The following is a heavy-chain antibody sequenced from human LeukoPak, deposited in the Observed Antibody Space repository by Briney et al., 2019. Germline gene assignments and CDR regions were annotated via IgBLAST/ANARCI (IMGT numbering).Heavy chain of an antibody. CDR1: GFTFSSFS. V-gene: IGHV3-48*04. CDR2: ITSSSSST. J-gene: IGHJ4*02. Sequence: GGSLRLSCAASGFTFSSFSMNWVRQAPGKGLEWISYITSSSSSTYYADSVKGRFTISRDNAKSSLYLQMNSLRAEDTAVYYCARVIGSYGDSAYWGQGTPVTVSS. D-gene: IGHD4-17*01. CDR3: ARVIGSYGDSAY.